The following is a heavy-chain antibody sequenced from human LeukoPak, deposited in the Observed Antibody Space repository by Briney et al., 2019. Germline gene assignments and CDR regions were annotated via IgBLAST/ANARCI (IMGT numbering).Heavy chain of an antibody. J-gene: IGHJ4*02. CDR2: IYHSGST. Sequence: PSETLSLTCTVSGGSISSGGYYWSWIRQPPGKGLEWIGYIYHSGSTYYNPSLKSRVTISVDRSKNQFSLKLTSVTAADTAVYYCARQAGSYAFYYYDYWGQGTLVTVSS. D-gene: IGHD2-2*01. V-gene: IGHV4-30-2*01. CDR3: ARQAGSYAFYYYDY. CDR1: GGSISSGGYY.